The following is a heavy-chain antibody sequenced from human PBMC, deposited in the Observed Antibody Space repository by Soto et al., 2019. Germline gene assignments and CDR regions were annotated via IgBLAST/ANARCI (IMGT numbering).Heavy chain of an antibody. Sequence: EVQLLESGGGLVQPGGSLRLSCAASGFTFSSYAMSWVRQAPGKGLEWVSAISGSGGSTYYADSVKGRFTISRDNSKNTLYLQMNSRRAEDTAVYYCAKDPTWGWELPLFDYWGQGTLVTVSS. CDR3: AKDPTWGWELPLFDY. V-gene: IGHV3-23*01. D-gene: IGHD1-26*01. J-gene: IGHJ4*02. CDR1: GFTFSSYA. CDR2: ISGSGGST.